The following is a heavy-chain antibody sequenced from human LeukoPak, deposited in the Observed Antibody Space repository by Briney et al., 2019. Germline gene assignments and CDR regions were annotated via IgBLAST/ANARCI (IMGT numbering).Heavy chain of an antibody. CDR1: GFTFSDYY. J-gene: IGHJ3*02. V-gene: IGHV3-11*04. CDR3: ARVGYCTNGVCSHAFDI. Sequence: PGGSLRLSCAASGFTFSDYYMSWIRQAPGKGLEWVSYISSSGSTVYYADSVKGRFTISRDNAKNSLYLQMNSLRAEDTAVYYCARVGYCTNGVCSHAFDIWGQGTMVTVSS. CDR2: ISSSGSTV. D-gene: IGHD2-8*01.